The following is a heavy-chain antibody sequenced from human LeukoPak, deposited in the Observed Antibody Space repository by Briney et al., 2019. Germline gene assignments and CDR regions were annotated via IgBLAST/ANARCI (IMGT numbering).Heavy chain of an antibody. D-gene: IGHD3-10*01. CDR2: IYPGDSDT. CDR3: ARRYYGSGSYYTGIDY. V-gene: IGHV5-51*01. Sequence: GESLKISWKGSGYSFTSYWIGWVRQMPGKGLDWMGIIYPGDSDTRYSPSFQGQVTISADKSISTAYLQWSSLKASDTAMYYCARRYYGSGSYYTGIDYWGQGTLVTVSS. CDR1: GYSFTSYW. J-gene: IGHJ4*02.